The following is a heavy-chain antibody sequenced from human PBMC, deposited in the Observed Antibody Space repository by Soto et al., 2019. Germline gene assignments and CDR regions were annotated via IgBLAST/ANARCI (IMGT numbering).Heavy chain of an antibody. CDR3: AKTSSAWLLDY. J-gene: IGHJ4*02. V-gene: IGHV3-30*18. D-gene: IGHD6-19*01. CDR1: GFTFSSYA. CDR2: VSYDGNNK. Sequence: GGSLRLSCAASGFTFSSYAMHWVRQAPSKGLEWVAIVSYDGNNKYYVDSVKGRITISRDNARSTLYLQMNSLRAEDTAVYYCAKTSSAWLLDYWGQGTLVTVSS.